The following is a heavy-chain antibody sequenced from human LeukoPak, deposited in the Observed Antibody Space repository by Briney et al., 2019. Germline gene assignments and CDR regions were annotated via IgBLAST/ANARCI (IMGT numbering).Heavy chain of an antibody. J-gene: IGHJ4*02. CDR2: IYHSGST. CDR1: GGSISSRSYY. CDR3: ARTYCSGGSCSYYFDY. V-gene: IGHV4-39*07. D-gene: IGHD2-15*01. Sequence: SETLSLTCTVSGGSISSRSYYWGWIRQPPGKGLEWIGSIYHSGSTYYNPSLKSRVTISVDTSKNQFSLKLSSVTAADTAVYYCARTYCSGGSCSYYFDYWGQGTLVTVSS.